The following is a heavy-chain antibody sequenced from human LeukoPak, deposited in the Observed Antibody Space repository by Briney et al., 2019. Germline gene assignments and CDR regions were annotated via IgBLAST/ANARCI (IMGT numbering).Heavy chain of an antibody. J-gene: IGHJ4*02. V-gene: IGHV3-13*01. Sequence: AGGSLRLSCAASGFTFSNYDMHWVRQATGKGLEWVSGIGKTGDTYYAGSVKGRFTISRENAKNSLYLQMNDLRAGDTAVYYCASGAEGWNYWGQGALVTVSS. CDR2: IGKTGDT. CDR1: GFTFSNYD. D-gene: IGHD2-15*01. CDR3: ASGAEGWNY.